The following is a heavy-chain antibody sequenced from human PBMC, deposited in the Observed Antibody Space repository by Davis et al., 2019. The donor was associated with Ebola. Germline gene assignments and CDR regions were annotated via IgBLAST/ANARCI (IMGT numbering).Heavy chain of an antibody. CDR2: YYYTGST. J-gene: IGHJ6*02. CDR3: ARGPYYYDSSGYYRSDYYGMDV. CDR1: GGFVSSGGYS. D-gene: IGHD3-22*01. V-gene: IGHV4-61*08. Sequence: SETLSLTCAVSGGFVSSGGYSWSWIRQPPGKGLEWIGYYYYTGSTYYSPSLKSRVTISVDTSKNLFSLKLSSVTAADTAVYYCARGPYYYDSSGYYRSDYYGMDVWGQGTTVTVSS.